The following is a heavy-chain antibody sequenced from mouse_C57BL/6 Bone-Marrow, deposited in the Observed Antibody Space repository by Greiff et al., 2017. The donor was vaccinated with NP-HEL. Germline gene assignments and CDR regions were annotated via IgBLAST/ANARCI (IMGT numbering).Heavy chain of an antibody. CDR2: IYPRSGNT. V-gene: IGHV1-81*01. D-gene: IGHD4-1*01. CDR1: GYTFTSYG. CDR3: ARPLTGPYYFDY. Sequence: VKLMESGAELARPGASVKLSCKASGYTFTSYGISWVKQRTGQGLEWIGEIYPRSGNTYYNEKFKGKATLTADKSSSTAYMELRSLTSEDSAVYFCARPLTGPYYFDYWGQGTTLTVSS. J-gene: IGHJ2*01.